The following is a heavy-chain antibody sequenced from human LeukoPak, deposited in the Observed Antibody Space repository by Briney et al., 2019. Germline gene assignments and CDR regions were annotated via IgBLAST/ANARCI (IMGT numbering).Heavy chain of an antibody. CDR2: IYTSGST. CDR1: GGSISSYY. J-gene: IGHJ5*02. V-gene: IGHV4-4*07. Sequence: KPSETLSLTCTVSGGSISSYYWSWIRQPAGKGLEWIGRIYTSGSTNYNPSLKSRVTMSVDTSKNLFSLKLSSVTAADTAVYYCAREGIVVPAAIGGISLAHWFDPWGQGTLVTVSS. D-gene: IGHD2-2*02. CDR3: AREGIVVPAAIGGISLAHWFDP.